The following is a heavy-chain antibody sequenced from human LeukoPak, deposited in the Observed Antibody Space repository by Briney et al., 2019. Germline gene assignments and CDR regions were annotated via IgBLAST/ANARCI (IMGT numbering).Heavy chain of an antibody. Sequence: ASVKVSWKASGGTFSSYAISWVRQAPGQGLEWMGGIIPIFGTANYAQKFQGRVTITADESTSTAYMELSSLRSEDTAVYYCARGSSGDIVVVPAAMGYFDYWGQGTLVTVSS. V-gene: IGHV1-69*13. CDR2: IIPIFGTA. CDR1: GGTFSSYA. D-gene: IGHD2-2*01. J-gene: IGHJ4*02. CDR3: ARGSSGDIVVVPAAMGYFDY.